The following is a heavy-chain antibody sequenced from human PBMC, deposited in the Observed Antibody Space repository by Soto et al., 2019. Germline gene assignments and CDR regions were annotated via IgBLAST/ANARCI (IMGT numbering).Heavy chain of an antibody. V-gene: IGHV3-23*01. J-gene: IGHJ4*02. Sequence: GSLRLSCAASGFTFSNYAMYWVRQAPGKGLEWVSSIVANGASTYYADSIKGRFTISRDSSKNSLYLQMNSLRAEDTAVYYCAKAWIHGTINYWGQGTLVTVSS. CDR1: GFTFSNYA. CDR3: AKAWIHGTINY. D-gene: IGHD1-7*01. CDR2: IVANGAST.